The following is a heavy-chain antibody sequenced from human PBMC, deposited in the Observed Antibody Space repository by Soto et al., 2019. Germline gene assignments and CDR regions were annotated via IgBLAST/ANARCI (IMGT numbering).Heavy chain of an antibody. J-gene: IGHJ4*02. CDR1: GGSISSYY. Sequence: PSETLSLTCTVSGGSISSYYWIWIRQPPGKGLEWIGYIYYSGSTNYNPSLKSRVTISVDTSKNQFSLKLSSVTAADTAVYYCARGALDSSGWYAYWGQGALVTVSS. D-gene: IGHD6-19*01. CDR2: IYYSGST. CDR3: ARGALDSSGWYAY. V-gene: IGHV4-59*01.